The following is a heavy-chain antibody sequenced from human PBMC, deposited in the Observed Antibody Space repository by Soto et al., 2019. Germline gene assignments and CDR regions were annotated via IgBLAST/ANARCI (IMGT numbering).Heavy chain of an antibody. V-gene: IGHV1-3*04. D-gene: IGHD3-22*01. J-gene: IGHJ5*02. Sequence: QVQLVQSGAEEKKPGASVKVSCEASGYTFTDYTMHWVRQAPGQRLEWMGWINTGYGNTKYSQKFQGRVTITRDTSATTAYMELSSLRSEDTAIYYCARGPLYYDISGYYNWFDPWGQGTLVTVSS. CDR3: ARGPLYYDISGYYNWFDP. CDR2: INTGYGNT. CDR1: GYTFTDYT.